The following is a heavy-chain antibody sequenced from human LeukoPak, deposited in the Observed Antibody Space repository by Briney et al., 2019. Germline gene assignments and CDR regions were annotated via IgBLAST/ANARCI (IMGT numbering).Heavy chain of an antibody. Sequence: SGTLSLTCAVYGGSFSGYYWSWIRQPPGKGLEWIGEINHSGSTNYNPSLKSRVTISVDTSKNQFSLKLSSVTAADTDVYYCARAGRLGYCSSTSCFRFDYWGQGTLVTVSS. D-gene: IGHD2-2*01. V-gene: IGHV4-34*01. CDR2: INHSGST. J-gene: IGHJ4*02. CDR1: GGSFSGYY. CDR3: ARAGRLGYCSSTSCFRFDY.